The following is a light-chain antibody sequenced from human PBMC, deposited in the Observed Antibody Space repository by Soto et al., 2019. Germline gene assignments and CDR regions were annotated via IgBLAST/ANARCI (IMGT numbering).Light chain of an antibody. V-gene: IGKV3D-15*01. CDR1: QSVGSN. J-gene: IGKJ1*01. Sequence: EIVMTQSPATLSVSPGERATVSCRASQSVGSNLAWYQQKAGQAPSLLIYGASTRATGVPARFSGSGSGTEFTLTISSLQSGDFAVYYCQQYSYWRTFGQGTKVDIK. CDR2: GAS. CDR3: QQYSYWRT.